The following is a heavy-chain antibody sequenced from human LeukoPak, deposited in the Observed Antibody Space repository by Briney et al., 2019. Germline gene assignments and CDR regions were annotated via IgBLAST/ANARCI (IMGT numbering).Heavy chain of an antibody. CDR1: GFTFTSSA. CDR2: IVVGSGNT. CDR3: AAGELYDSSGYYNY. D-gene: IGHD3-22*01. V-gene: IGHV1-58*02. J-gene: IGHJ4*02. Sequence: GASVKVSCNASGFTFTSSAMQWVRQARGQRLEWIGWIVVGSGNTNYAQKFQERVTITRDMSTSTAYMELSSLRSEDTAVYYCAAGELYDSSGYYNYWGQGTLVTVSS.